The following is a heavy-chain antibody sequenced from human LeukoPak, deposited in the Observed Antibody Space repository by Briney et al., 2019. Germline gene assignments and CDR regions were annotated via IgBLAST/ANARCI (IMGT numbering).Heavy chain of an antibody. V-gene: IGHV3-9*01. J-gene: IGHJ5*02. D-gene: IGHD6-19*01. CDR3: TKDSTDSFGSDWLRVNWFDP. CDR1: GFTLDDYA. CDR2: ISWNSGDI. Sequence: GGSLRLSCAASGFTLDDYAMHWVRQAPGKGLEWVSGISWNSGDIDYADSVKGRFTISRDNAKNSLYLQMNSLRAEDTALYYCTKDSTDSFGSDWLRVNWFDPWGQGTLGTVSS.